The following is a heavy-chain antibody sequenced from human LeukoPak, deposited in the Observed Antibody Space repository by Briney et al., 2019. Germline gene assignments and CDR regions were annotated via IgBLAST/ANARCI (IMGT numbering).Heavy chain of an antibody. CDR3: ARAESLIAAAGHWYFDL. CDR2: IYYCGST. D-gene: IGHD6-13*01. Sequence: PSETLSLTCTVSGGSISSYYWSWIRQPPGKGLQWIGYIYYCGSTNYNPSLKSRVTISVDTSKNQFSLKLSSVTAADTAVYYCARAESLIAAAGHWYFDLWGRGTLVTVSS. CDR1: GGSISSYY. V-gene: IGHV4-59*01. J-gene: IGHJ2*01.